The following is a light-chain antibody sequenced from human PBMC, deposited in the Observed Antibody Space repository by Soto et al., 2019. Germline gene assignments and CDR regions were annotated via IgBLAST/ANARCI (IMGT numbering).Light chain of an antibody. CDR2: GAS. CDR3: QQYNNWWT. V-gene: IGKV3-15*01. J-gene: IGKJ1*01. CDR1: QSGCNN. Sequence: EIVMTQSPATLSLSPGERATLSCRASQSGCNNLAWYHQKPGQAPRLLIYGASTRATGIPARFSGSGSGTEFTLTISSRQSEDFAVYYCQQYNNWWTLGQGTKVEIK.